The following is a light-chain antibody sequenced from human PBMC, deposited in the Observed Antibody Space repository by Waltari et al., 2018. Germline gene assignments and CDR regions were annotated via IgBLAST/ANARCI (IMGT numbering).Light chain of an antibody. J-gene: IGLJ1*01. Sequence: SYELPQPPSLSASPGQTARITCSGNALPKQYAYWYQQKPGQAPRLVIYKDSERPSGIPERFSGSSSGTTVTLTISGVKAEDEADYYCQSADSSGTYVFGTGTKVTVL. CDR1: ALPKQY. CDR2: KDS. CDR3: QSADSSGTYV. V-gene: IGLV3-25*03.